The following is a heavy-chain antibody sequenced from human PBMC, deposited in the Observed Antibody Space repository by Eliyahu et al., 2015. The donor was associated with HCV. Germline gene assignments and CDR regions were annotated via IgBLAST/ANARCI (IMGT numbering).Heavy chain of an antibody. Sequence: GSTYYADSVKGRFTISRDSFQNTLYLQMNSLRVDDTALYYCAKANRNYGPSSEFYFDYWGQGTLVTVSS. CDR2: GST. V-gene: IGHV3-23*01. CDR3: AKANRNYGPSSEFYFDY. J-gene: IGHJ4*02. D-gene: IGHD3-16*01.